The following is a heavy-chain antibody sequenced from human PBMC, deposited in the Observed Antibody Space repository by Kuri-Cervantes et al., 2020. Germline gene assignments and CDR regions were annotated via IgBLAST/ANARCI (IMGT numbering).Heavy chain of an antibody. CDR1: GFTFSSYA. CDR2: IKQDGSEK. V-gene: IGHV3-7*03. Sequence: GGSLRLSCAASGFTFSSYAMSWVRQAPGKGLEWVANIKQDGSEKYYVDSVKGRFTISRDNAKNSLYLQMNSLRAEDTAVYYCATFLGGAFHETYWGQGTLVTVPS. J-gene: IGHJ4*02. D-gene: IGHD2-15*01. CDR3: ATFLGGAFHETY.